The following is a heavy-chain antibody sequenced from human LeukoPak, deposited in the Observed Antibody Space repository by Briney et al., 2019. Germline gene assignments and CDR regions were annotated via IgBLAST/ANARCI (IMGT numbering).Heavy chain of an antibody. CDR1: GGSISSYY. Sequence: SETLSPTCTVSGGSISSYYWSWIRQPPGKGLEWIGYIYYSGSTNYNPSLKSRVTISVDTSKNQFSLKLSSVTAADTAVYYCASCSSTSCYYRGMDYWGQGTLVTVSS. D-gene: IGHD2-2*01. CDR2: IYYSGST. J-gene: IGHJ4*02. CDR3: ASCSSTSCYYRGMDY. V-gene: IGHV4-59*01.